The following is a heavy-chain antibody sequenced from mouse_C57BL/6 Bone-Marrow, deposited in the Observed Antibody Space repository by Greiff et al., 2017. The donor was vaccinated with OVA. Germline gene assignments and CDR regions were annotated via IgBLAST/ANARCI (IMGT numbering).Heavy chain of an antibody. V-gene: IGHV3-6*01. CDR2: ISYDGSN. CDR1: GYSITSGYY. CDR3: ARERGTDYFDY. J-gene: IGHJ2*01. D-gene: IGHD3-3*01. Sequence: ESGPGLVKPSQSLSLTCSVTGYSITSGYYWHWIRQFPGNNLEWMGYISYDGSNNYNPSLKNRISITRDTSKNQFFLKLNSVTTEDTATYYCARERGTDYFDYWGQGTTLTVSS.